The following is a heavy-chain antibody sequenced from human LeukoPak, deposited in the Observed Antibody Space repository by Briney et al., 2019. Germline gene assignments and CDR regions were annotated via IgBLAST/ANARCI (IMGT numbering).Heavy chain of an antibody. CDR3: ARGPDTAMAERSFDY. CDR1: GGTFSSYA. D-gene: IGHD5-18*01. Sequence: SVKVSRKASGGTFSSYAISRVRQAPGQGLEWMGGIIPIFGTANYAQKFQGRVTITTDESTSTAYMELSSLRSEDTAVYYCARGPDTAMAERSFDYWGQGTLVTVSS. CDR2: IIPIFGTA. V-gene: IGHV1-69*05. J-gene: IGHJ4*02.